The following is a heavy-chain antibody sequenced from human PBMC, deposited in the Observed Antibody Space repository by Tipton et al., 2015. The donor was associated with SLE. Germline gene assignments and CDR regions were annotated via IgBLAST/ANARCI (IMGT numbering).Heavy chain of an antibody. Sequence: TLFLTCAVCGGSFSGYYWCWIRPPPGKGLGWIGEINHSGSTNYNPSLKSRVTIPVDTSKNQFSLKLSSVTAADTAVYYCARRIAAAGLDMDVWGKGTTVTISS. D-gene: IGHD6-13*01. V-gene: IGHV4-34*01. J-gene: IGHJ6*03. CDR3: ARRIAAAGLDMDV. CDR2: INHSGST. CDR1: GGSFSGYY.